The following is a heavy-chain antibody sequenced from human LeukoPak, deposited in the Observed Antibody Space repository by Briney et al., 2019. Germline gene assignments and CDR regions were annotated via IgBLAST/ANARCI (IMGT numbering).Heavy chain of an antibody. J-gene: IGHJ3*02. Sequence: RGESLKISCKGSGYSFTSYWIGWVRQMPGKGLEWMGIIYPGDSDTRYSPSFQGQVTISADKSISTAYLQWSSLKASDTAMYYCARSPAVEKDAFDIWGQGTMVTVSS. V-gene: IGHV5-51*01. D-gene: IGHD6-19*01. CDR1: GYSFTSYW. CDR3: ARSPAVEKDAFDI. CDR2: IYPGDSDT.